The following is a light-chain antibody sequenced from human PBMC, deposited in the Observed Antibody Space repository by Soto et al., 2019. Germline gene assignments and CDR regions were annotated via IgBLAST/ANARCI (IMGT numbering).Light chain of an antibody. CDR3: FSYAGSRV. Sequence: QSALTQPRSVSGSPGQSVTISCTGSSSDVGEYNYVSWYQHHPGNAPKLMIYDVSKRPSGVPDRFSGSKSGNTASLTISGLQAEDEANYYCFSYAGSRVFGGGTKVNVL. CDR2: DVS. CDR1: SSDVGEYNY. J-gene: IGLJ3*02. V-gene: IGLV2-11*01.